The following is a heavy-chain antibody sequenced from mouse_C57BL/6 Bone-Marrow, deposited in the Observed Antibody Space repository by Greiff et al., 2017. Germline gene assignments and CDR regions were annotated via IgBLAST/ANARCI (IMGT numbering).Heavy chain of an antibody. V-gene: IGHV1-63*01. D-gene: IGHD1-1*01. CDR2: IYPGGGYT. CDR3: ARGSSHWYFYV. CDR1: GYTFTNYW. Sequence: VQLQQSGAELVRPGTSVKMSCKASGYTFTNYWIGWAKQRPGHGLEWIGDIYPGGGYTNYNEKFKGKATLTADKSSSTAYMQFSSLTSEDSAIYYCARGSSHWYFYVWGTGTTVTVSS. J-gene: IGHJ1*03.